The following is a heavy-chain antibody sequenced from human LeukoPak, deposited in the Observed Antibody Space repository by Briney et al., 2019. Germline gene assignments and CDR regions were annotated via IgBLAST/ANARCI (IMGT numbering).Heavy chain of an antibody. V-gene: IGHV3-48*03. Sequence: GGSLRLSCAASGFNFSSYEMNWVRQAPGKGLEWVSYISSSGSTIYYADSVKGRFTISRDNAKNSLYLQMNSLRAEDTAVYYCARAVLYYYYGMDAWGQGTTVTVSS. CDR1: GFNFSSYE. CDR2: ISSSGSTI. CDR3: ARAVLYYYYGMDA. J-gene: IGHJ6*02.